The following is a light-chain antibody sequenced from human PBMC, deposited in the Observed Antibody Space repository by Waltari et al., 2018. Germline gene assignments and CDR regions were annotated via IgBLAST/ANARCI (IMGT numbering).Light chain of an antibody. CDR3: QQFSNYPRT. J-gene: IGKJ2*01. V-gene: IGKV1-9*01. CDR1: QGISSY. CDR2: AAS. Sequence: DFKLTQSPPFLSPSVGDRVPITCRASQGISSYLAWYQQKPGKAPKLLIYAASTLQSGVPSRFSGSGSGTEFTHTISSLQPEDFATYYGQQFSNYPRTFGQGTKLEIK.